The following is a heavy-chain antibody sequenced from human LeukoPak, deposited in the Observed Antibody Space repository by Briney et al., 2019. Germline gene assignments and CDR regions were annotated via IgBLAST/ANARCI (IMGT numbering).Heavy chain of an antibody. V-gene: IGHV3-30*02. CDR2: IRHDGTDQ. D-gene: IGHD7-27*01. Sequence: GGSLRLSCVGSGFTFSVHWVRQVPGKGLEWLTFIRHDGTDQHYADSVRGRSTISRDNSKNTVYLQMNSLGPEDTALYYCAKDGNWASVSWGQGTLVTVSS. CDR3: AKDGNWASVS. J-gene: IGHJ5*02. CDR1: GFTFS.